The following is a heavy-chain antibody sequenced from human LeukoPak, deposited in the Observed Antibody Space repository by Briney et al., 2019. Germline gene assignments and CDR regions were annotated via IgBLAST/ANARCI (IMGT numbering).Heavy chain of an antibody. V-gene: IGHV3-7*01. CDR3: ARIRGRDSYNDY. D-gene: IGHD5-24*01. Sequence: PGGSLRLSCAASGFTFSNYWMTWVRQAPGKGLEWVANIKQDGSEKYYVDSVKGRFTISRDNSQNSLYLQMNSLRAEDTAVYYCARIRGRDSYNDYWGQGTLVTVSS. CDR2: IKQDGSEK. J-gene: IGHJ4*02. CDR1: GFTFSNYW.